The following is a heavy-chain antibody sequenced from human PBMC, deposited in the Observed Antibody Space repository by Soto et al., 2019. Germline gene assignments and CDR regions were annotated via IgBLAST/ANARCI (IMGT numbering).Heavy chain of an antibody. V-gene: IGHV3-73*01. Sequence: VHLVESGGGLVQPGGSLKLYCAASGGTFSGSAMHWVRQASGKGLEWVGRIRSKANSYATAYAASVKGRFTISRDDSKNTAYLQMNSLKTEDTAVYYCTRWGGSYYYYYGMDVLGQGTTVTVSS. J-gene: IGHJ6*02. D-gene: IGHD1-26*01. CDR3: TRWGGSYYYYYGMDV. CDR1: GGTFSGSA. CDR2: IRSKANSYAT.